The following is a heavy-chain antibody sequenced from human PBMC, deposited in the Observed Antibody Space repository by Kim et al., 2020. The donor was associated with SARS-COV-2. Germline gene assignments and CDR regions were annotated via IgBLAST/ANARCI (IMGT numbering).Heavy chain of an antibody. Sequence: YYADSVKGRFTISRDNSKNTLYLQMNSLRAEDTAVYYCARTERYPYGMDVWGQGTTVTVSS. CDR3: ARTERYPYGMDV. V-gene: IGHV3-53*01. D-gene: IGHD3-9*01. J-gene: IGHJ6*02.